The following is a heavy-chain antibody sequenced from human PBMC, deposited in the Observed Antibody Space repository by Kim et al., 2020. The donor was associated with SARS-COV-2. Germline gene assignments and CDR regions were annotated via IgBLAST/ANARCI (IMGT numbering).Heavy chain of an antibody. D-gene: IGHD2-15*01. CDR1: GYTFTNYA. J-gene: IGHJ4*02. Sequence: ASVKVSCKASGYTFTNYAMSWVRQAPGQGLEWMGWINTDTGNPRYAQDFTGRFVFSLDTSVSTAYLQISSLKAEDTAVYYCARPLGYCSDNNCYPHYWGQGTLVTVSS. CDR3: ARPLGYCSDNNCYPHY. V-gene: IGHV7-4-1*02. CDR2: INTDTGNP.